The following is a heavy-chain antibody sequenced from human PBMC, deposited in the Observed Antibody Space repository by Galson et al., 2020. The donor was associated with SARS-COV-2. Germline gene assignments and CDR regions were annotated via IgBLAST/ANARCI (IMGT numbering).Heavy chain of an antibody. V-gene: IGHV1-2*02. CDR2: INPNSGGT. J-gene: IGHJ5*02. Sequence: ASVKVSCKASGYTFTAYYMHWVRQAPGQGLEWLGWINPNSGGTNYAQKFQGRVTMTRDTSISTAYMELRGLRSDDTAVYYCARERAAAGATNWFDPWGPGTLVTVSS. CDR3: ARERAAAGATNWFDP. D-gene: IGHD6-13*01. CDR1: GYTFTAYY.